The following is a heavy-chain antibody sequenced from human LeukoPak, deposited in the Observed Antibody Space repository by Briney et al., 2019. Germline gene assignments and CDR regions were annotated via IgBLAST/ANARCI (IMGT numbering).Heavy chain of an antibody. J-gene: IGHJ4*02. Sequence: GGSLRLSCAASGFTFSSYSMNWVRQAPGKGLEWVSSISSSSSYIYYADSVKGRFTISRDNSKNTLYLQMNSLRAEDTAVYYCARAPHSGWYGEPFAYWGQGTLVTVSS. CDR1: GFTFSSYS. D-gene: IGHD6-19*01. CDR3: ARAPHSGWYGEPFAY. CDR2: ISSSSSYI. V-gene: IGHV3-21*01.